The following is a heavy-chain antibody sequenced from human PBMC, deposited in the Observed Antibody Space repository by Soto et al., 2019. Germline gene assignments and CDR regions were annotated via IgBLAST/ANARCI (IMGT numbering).Heavy chain of an antibody. CDR1: GYTFTGYY. J-gene: IGHJ6*02. CDR2: INPNSGGT. Sequence: ASVKVSRKASGYTFTGYYMHWVRQAPGQGLEWMGWINPNSGGTNYAQKFQGWVTMTRDTSISTAYMELSRLRSDDTAVYYCARAGATYYDFWSGPYYYYGMDVWGQGTTVTVSS. CDR3: ARAGATYYDFWSGPYYYYGMDV. D-gene: IGHD3-3*01. V-gene: IGHV1-2*04.